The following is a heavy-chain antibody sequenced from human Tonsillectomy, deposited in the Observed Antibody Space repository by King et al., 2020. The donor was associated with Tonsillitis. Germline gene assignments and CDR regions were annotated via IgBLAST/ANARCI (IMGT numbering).Heavy chain of an antibody. D-gene: IGHD3-10*01. Sequence: QLVQSGSELKKPGASVKVSCQASGYNFNNSALNWVRQAPGQGLEWMGWINTNTGNPSYAPAFTGRFVFSVDTSVSTAYLQISRLKAEDTAVYYCATRRGYFYGSGSYASFDNWGMGSLVYVSS. CDR2: INTNTGNP. CDR3: ATRRGYFYGSGSYASFDN. J-gene: IGHJ4*02. V-gene: IGHV7-4-1*02. CDR1: GYNFNNSA.